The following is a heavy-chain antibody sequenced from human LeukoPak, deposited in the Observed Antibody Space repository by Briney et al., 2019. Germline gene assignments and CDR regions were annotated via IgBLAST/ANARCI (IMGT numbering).Heavy chain of an antibody. V-gene: IGHV1-2*06. CDR1: TFXXXY. J-gene: IGHJ4*02. CDR2: INPNSGGT. D-gene: IGHD6-19*01. CDR3: ARDRIAVADY. Sequence: TFXXXYMHWVRQAPGQGLEWMGRINPNSGGTNYAQKFQGRVTMTRDTSISTAYMELSRLRSDDTAVYYCARDRIAVADYWGQGTLVTVSS.